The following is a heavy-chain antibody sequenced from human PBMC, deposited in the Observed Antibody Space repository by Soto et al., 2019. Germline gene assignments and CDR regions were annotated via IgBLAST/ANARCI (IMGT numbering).Heavy chain of an antibody. CDR2: ISGSGGST. CDR1: GFTFSSYA. Sequence: GGSLRLSCAASGFTFSSYAMSWVRQAPGKGLEWVSAISGSGGSTYYADSVKGRFTISRDNSKNTLYLQMNSLRAEDTAVYYCAKDLELGCSGGSCYSSLRYFDYWGQGTLVTVSS. J-gene: IGHJ4*02. CDR3: AKDLELGCSGGSCYSSLRYFDY. D-gene: IGHD2-15*01. V-gene: IGHV3-23*01.